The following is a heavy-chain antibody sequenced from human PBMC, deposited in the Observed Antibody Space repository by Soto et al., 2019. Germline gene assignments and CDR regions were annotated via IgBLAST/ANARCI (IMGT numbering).Heavy chain of an antibody. CDR2: IYHSGST. CDR1: SGSISSSNW. D-gene: IGHD3-10*01. CDR3: TTYYYGSGSYRSYYYYYMDV. V-gene: IGHV4-4*02. Sequence: SETLSLTCAVSSGSISSSNWWSWVRQPPGKGLEWIGEIYHSGSTNYNPSLKSRVTISVDKSKNQFSLKLSSVTAADTAVYYCTTYYYGSGSYRSYYYYYMDVWAKGTTVPVS. J-gene: IGHJ6*03.